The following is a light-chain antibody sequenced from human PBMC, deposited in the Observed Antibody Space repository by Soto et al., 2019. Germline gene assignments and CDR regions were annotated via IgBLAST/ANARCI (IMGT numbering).Light chain of an antibody. CDR2: GAS. V-gene: IGKV3-15*01. CDR3: QQYNNWPPRT. J-gene: IGKJ1*01. Sequence: EIVLKHSPATLSLSPGERATISCLASQSVSSYLAWYQQKPGQAPRLLIYGASTRATGIPARFSGSGSGTEFTLTISSLQSEDFAVYYCQQYNNWPPRTFGQGTKVDI. CDR1: QSVSSY.